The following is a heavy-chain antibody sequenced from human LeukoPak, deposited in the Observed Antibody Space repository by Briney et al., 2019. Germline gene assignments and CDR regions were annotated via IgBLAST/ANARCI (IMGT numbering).Heavy chain of an antibody. V-gene: IGHV1-18*01. Sequence: ASVKVSCKASGYTFTSYGISWVRQAPGQGLEWMGWISAYNGNTNYAQKLQGRVTMTTDTSTSTAYMELRSLRSDDTAMYYCARDPPYCSSTSCYTGGVFDYWGQGTLVTVSS. CDR2: ISAYNGNT. J-gene: IGHJ4*02. CDR1: GYTFTSYG. CDR3: ARDPPYCSSTSCYTGGVFDY. D-gene: IGHD2-2*02.